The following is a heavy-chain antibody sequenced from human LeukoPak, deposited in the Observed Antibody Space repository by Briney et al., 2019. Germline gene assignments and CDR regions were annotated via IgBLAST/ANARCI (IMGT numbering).Heavy chain of an antibody. D-gene: IGHD6-13*01. CDR3: ARQSSSWYGAYEY. V-gene: IGHV4-61*01. CDR2: IYYSGST. CDR1: GGSASSGSSY. Sequence: SETLSLTCTLSGGSASSGSSYWSWIRQPPGKGLEWIGYIYYSGSTNYNPSLKSRVTISVDTSKNQFSRKRSSVTAADTAVYYCARQSSSWYGAYEYWGQGTLVTVSS. J-gene: IGHJ4*02.